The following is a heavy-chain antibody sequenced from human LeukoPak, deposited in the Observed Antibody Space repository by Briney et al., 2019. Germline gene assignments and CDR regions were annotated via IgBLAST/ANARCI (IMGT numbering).Heavy chain of an antibody. CDR3: AGGRYYDILTGPYYFDY. D-gene: IGHD3-9*01. CDR1: GFTFSSYA. J-gene: IGHJ4*02. Sequence: GGSLRLSCAASGFTFSSYAMSWVRQAPGKGLEWVSAISGSGGSTYYADSVKGRFTISRDNSKNTLYLQMNILRAEDTAVYYCAGGRYYDILTGPYYFDYWGQGTLVTVSS. V-gene: IGHV3-23*01. CDR2: ISGSGGST.